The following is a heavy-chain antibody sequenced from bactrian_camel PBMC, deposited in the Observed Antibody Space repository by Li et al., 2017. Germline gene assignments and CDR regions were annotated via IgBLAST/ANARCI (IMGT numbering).Heavy chain of an antibody. J-gene: IGHJ6*01. Sequence: DVQLVESGGGLVPPGGSLRLSCAASGFTFSNYDMTWIRQAPGKGLEWVSGINPGGSPYYADSVKGRFTISSADAKNTVYLQMDSVKSEDSALYYCAAVGGGSDAHTIVVARTPGDFAYWGQGTQVTVS. CDR3: AAVGGGSDAHTIVVARTPGDFAY. V-gene: IGHV3S40*01. D-gene: IGHD2*01. CDR2: INPGGSP. CDR1: GFTFSNYD.